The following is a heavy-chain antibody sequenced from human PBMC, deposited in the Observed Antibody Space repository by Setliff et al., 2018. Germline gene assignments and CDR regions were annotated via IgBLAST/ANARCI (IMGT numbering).Heavy chain of an antibody. D-gene: IGHD5-18*01. CDR1: ALTFSNYG. Sequence: PGGSLRLSCAASALTFSNYGIHWARQAPGKGLEWVAFIRNDGTENFHADPVKGRFTVSRDNSKNTVFLQMNSLTTDDTAVYYCARDNWVDSVMVTEKGEFWGQGTLVTVSS. CDR2: IRNDGTEN. J-gene: IGHJ4*02. CDR3: ARDNWVDSVMVTEKGEF. V-gene: IGHV3-30*02.